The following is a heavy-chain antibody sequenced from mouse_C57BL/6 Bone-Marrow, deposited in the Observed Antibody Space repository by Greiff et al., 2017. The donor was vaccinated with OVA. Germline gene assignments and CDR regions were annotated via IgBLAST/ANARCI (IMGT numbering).Heavy chain of an antibody. CDR1: GFTFSNYW. CDR2: IRLKSDNYAT. J-gene: IGHJ4*01. V-gene: IGHV6-3*01. D-gene: IGHD4-1*01. CDR3: TVSGTNYAMDY. Sequence: EVQLQQSGGGLVQPGGSMKLSCVASGFTFSNYWMNWVRQSPEKGLEWVAQIRLKSDNYATHYAESVKGRFTISRDDSKSSVYLQMNNLRAEDTGIYYCTVSGTNYAMDYWGQGTSVTVSS.